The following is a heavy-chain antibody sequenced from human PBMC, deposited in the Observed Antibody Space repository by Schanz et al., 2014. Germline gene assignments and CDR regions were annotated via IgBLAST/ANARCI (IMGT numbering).Heavy chain of an antibody. CDR1: GYIFGSHG. V-gene: IGHV1-18*01. CDR3: AREKTIRTGGACDV. Sequence: QLMQSGSEVRKPGASVKVSCKASGYIFGSHGMTWVRQAPGQGLEWMGWISAYNGHTTYAQKCQGRVTMTTDTATSTADMERRGERSDDTDVEDCAREKTIRTGGACDVWGQGTRDTVSA. D-gene: IGHD3-9*01. J-gene: IGHJ3*01. CDR2: ISAYNGHT.